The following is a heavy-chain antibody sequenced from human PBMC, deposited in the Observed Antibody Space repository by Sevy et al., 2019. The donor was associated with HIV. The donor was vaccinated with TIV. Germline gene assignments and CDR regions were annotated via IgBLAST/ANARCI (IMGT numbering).Heavy chain of an antibody. CDR2: ITRNSYEAYGGTT. CDR1: GFTFDDYA. V-gene: IGHV3-49*03. D-gene: IGHD5-12*01. J-gene: IGHJ4*02. CDR3: SRGLATADTPEYYFDY. Sequence: GGSLRLSCTASGFTFDDYAMSWFRQAPGKGLDWVAFITRNSYEAYGGTTEYAASVKGRFIISRDDSKSIAYLQTNSLKTEDTAVYYCSRGLATADTPEYYFDYWGQGSLVTVSS.